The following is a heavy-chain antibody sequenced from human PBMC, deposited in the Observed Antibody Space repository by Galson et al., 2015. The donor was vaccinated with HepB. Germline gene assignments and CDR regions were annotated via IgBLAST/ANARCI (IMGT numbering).Heavy chain of an antibody. CDR3: AGGELYCRGGSCYTGEFDY. J-gene: IGHJ4*02. Sequence: FLRLSCAASGFSFSSYSMNWVRQAPGMGLEWVSSISGSSTYIYYADSVKGRFTISRYNAENSLYLQMNSLRAEDTAVYYCAGGELYCRGGSCYTGEFDYWGQGTLLTVSS. V-gene: IGHV3-21*01. D-gene: IGHD2-15*01. CDR1: GFSFSSYS. CDR2: ISGSSTYI.